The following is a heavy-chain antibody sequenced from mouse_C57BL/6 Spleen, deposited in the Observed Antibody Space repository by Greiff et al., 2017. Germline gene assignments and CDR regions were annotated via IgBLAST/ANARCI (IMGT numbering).Heavy chain of an antibody. CDR3: ARPPFYYGSSYGYFDV. CDR1: GFTFSDYG. J-gene: IGHJ1*03. Sequence: EVQVVESGGGLVKPGGSLKLSCAASGFTFSDYGMHWVRQAPEKGLEWVAYISSGSSTIYYADTVKGRFTFSRDNAKNTLFLQMTSLRSEDTAMYYCARPPFYYGSSYGYFDVWGTGTTVTVSS. D-gene: IGHD1-1*01. V-gene: IGHV5-17*01. CDR2: ISSGSSTI.